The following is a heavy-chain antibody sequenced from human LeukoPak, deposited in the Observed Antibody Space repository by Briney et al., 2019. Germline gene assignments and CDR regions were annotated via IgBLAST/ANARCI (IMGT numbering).Heavy chain of an antibody. CDR1: GFTFSSYS. J-gene: IGHJ4*02. CDR3: ARVYYDSSGYYQLDY. D-gene: IGHD3-22*01. CDR2: ISSSSSYI. Sequence: GSLRLSCAASGFTFSSYSMNWVRQAPGKGLEWVSSISSSSSYIYYADSVKGRFTISRDNAKNSLYLQMNSLRAEDTAVYYCARVYYDSSGYYQLDYWGQGTLVTVSS. V-gene: IGHV3-21*01.